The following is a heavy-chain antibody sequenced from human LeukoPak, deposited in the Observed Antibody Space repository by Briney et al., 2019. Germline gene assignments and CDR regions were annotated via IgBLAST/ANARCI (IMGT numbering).Heavy chain of an antibody. CDR2: ISAYNGNT. V-gene: IGHV1-18*01. Sequence: ASVKVSCKASGYTFTSYDINWVRQATGQGLEWMGWISAYNGNTNYAQKLQGRVTMTTDTSTSTAYMELRSLRSDDTAVYYCARGAALVPAADFDYWGQGTLVTVSS. D-gene: IGHD2-2*01. CDR3: ARGAALVPAADFDY. J-gene: IGHJ4*02. CDR1: GYTFTSYD.